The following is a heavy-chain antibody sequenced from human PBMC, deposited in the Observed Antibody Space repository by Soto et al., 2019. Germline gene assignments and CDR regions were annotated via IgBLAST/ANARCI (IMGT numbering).Heavy chain of an antibody. CDR3: ARVTLKAGNWFDP. V-gene: IGHV1-2*02. Sequence: ASVEVSCKXSGYTFTDYFIHWVRQAPGQGFEWMGWINPNSRGTNYAQKFQGRVTMTRDTSNSTAYMELRGLRSDDTAVYYCARVTLKAGNWFDPWGQGTLVTVSS. J-gene: IGHJ5*02. CDR1: GYTFTDYF. CDR2: INPNSRGT.